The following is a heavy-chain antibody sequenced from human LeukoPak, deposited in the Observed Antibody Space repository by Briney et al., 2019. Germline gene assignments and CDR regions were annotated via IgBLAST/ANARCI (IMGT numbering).Heavy chain of an antibody. CDR3: ARAVPVGYYFDY. V-gene: IGHV3-72*01. CDR1: GFTVSDHY. Sequence: GGSLRLSCAASGFTVSDHYMDWVRQVPGKGLEWVGRTRNKANGYTTEYAASVKGRFTISRDDSKNSLYLQMNSLKTEDTAVYYCARAVPVGYYFDYWGQGTLVTVS. J-gene: IGHJ4*02. D-gene: IGHD4-17*01. CDR2: TRNKANGYTT.